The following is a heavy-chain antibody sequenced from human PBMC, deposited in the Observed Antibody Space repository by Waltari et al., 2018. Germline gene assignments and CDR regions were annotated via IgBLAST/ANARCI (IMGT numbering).Heavy chain of an antibody. V-gene: IGHV3-21*01. CDR1: GFPFSSYS. J-gene: IGHJ6*02. D-gene: IGHD3-3*02. CDR3: ARVVSFCLDV. CDR2: ISSSSSYI. Sequence: EVQLVESGGGLVKPGGSLRLSCAASGFPFSSYSMNWVRQAPGKGLEWVSSISSSSSYIYYADSVKGRFTISRDNAKNSLYLQMNSLRAEDTAVYYCARVVSFCLDVWGQGTTVTVSS.